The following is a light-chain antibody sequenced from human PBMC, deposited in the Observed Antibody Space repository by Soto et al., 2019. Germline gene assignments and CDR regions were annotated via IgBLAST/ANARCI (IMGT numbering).Light chain of an antibody. Sequence: DIQLTQSPSSLSASVGDRVTITCRASQAIRNDLVWFQQKPGKAPILLIYAASTLQSGVPPRFSGSGSGTDFTLTISSLQPEDVATYYCQKYNSAPRTFGQGTKVEIK. J-gene: IGKJ1*01. CDR2: AAS. CDR3: QKYNSAPRT. CDR1: QAIRND. V-gene: IGKV1-17*01.